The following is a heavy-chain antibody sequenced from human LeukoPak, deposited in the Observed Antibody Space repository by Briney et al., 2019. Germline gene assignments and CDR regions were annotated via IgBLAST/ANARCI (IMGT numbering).Heavy chain of an antibody. CDR2: INTNTGNP. J-gene: IGHJ4*02. Sequence: ASVKVSCKASGYTFTSYAMNWVRQAPGQGLEWMGWINTNTGNPTYAQGFTGRFVFSLDTSVSTAYLQISSLKAEDTAVYYCARVPSSSWQHLPDYWGQGTLVTVSS. V-gene: IGHV7-4-1*02. CDR1: GYTFTSYA. D-gene: IGHD6-13*01. CDR3: ARVPSSSWQHLPDY.